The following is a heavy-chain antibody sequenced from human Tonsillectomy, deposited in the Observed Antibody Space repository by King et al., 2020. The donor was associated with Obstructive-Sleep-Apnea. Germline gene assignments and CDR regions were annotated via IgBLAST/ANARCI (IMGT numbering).Heavy chain of an antibody. Sequence: VQLVESGGGLVKPGGSLRLSCAASGFTFSSYSMNWVRQAPGKGLEWVSSISSSSSYIYYADSVKGRFPISRDNAKNSLYLQMNSLRAEDTAVYYCAREETTVTPRGYFDLWGRGTLVTVSS. CDR3: AREETTVTPRGYFDL. D-gene: IGHD4-17*01. CDR2: ISSSSSYI. CDR1: GFTFSSYS. V-gene: IGHV3-21*01. J-gene: IGHJ2*01.